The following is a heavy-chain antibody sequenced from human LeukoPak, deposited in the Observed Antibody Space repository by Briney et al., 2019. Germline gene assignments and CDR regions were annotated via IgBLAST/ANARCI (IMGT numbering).Heavy chain of an antibody. Sequence: GGSLRLSCAASGFTFSSYWMSRVRQAPGKGLEWVANIKQDGSEKYYVDSVKGRFTISRDNAKNSLYLQMNSLRADDTAVYYCAKIMALYCSGGTCNEIDYWGQGTLVTVSS. CDR3: AKIMALYCSGGTCNEIDY. J-gene: IGHJ4*02. D-gene: IGHD2-15*01. CDR1: GFTFSSYW. CDR2: IKQDGSEK. V-gene: IGHV3-7*03.